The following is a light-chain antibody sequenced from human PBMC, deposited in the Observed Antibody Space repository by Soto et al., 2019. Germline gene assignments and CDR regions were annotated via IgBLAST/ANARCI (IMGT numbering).Light chain of an antibody. CDR2: GAS. CDR1: QSVSSNS. J-gene: IGKJ1*01. V-gene: IGKV3-20*01. CDR3: QQYISTPWT. Sequence: EIVLTQSPGTLSLSPGERATLSCRASQSVSSNSLAWYQHRPGQAPRLLMYGASSRATGVPDRFSGSGSGSGTDFTLTISRLEPEDFAVYYCQQYISTPWTFGQGTKVDI.